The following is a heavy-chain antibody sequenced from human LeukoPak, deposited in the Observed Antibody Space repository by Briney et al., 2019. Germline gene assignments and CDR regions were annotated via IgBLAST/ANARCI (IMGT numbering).Heavy chain of an antibody. J-gene: IGHJ4*02. CDR1: GASINDFY. V-gene: IGHV4-59*12. CDR3: ARPASEERYFDY. Sequence: SETLSLTCAVSGASINDFYWTWIRQPPGKGLEWIGYVYYGGSTNYNPSLKSRVSMSVDTSKNQFSLKLSSVTAADTAVYYCARPASEERYFDYWGQGTLVTVSS. CDR2: VYYGGST. D-gene: IGHD1-1*01.